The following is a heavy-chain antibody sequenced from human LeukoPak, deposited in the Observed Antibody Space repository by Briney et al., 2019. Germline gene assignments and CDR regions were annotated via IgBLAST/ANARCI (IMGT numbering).Heavy chain of an antibody. Sequence: GGSLRLSCAASGFTFSHYPMSWVRQAPGKGLEWVAAISADHATYDADSMKGRFTISGDNSKNTLYLQMNGLRAEDTAVYYCAKDTEGVRGNFLFEYWGQGTLVTVSS. D-gene: IGHD2-8*01. J-gene: IGHJ4*02. CDR2: ISADHAT. CDR1: GFTFSHYP. CDR3: AKDTEGVRGNFLFEY. V-gene: IGHV3-23*01.